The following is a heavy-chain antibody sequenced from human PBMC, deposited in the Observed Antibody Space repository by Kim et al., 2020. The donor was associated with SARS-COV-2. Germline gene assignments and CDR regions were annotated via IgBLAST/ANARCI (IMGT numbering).Heavy chain of an antibody. D-gene: IGHD1-26*01. V-gene: IGHV3-11*06. CDR1: GFTFSDYY. CDR2: ISSSSSYT. Sequence: GGSLRLSCAASGFTFSDYYMSWIRQAPGKGLEWVSYISSSSSYTNYADSVKGRFTISRDNAKNSLYLQMNSLRAEDTAVYYCARVDSGSYCFFDYWGQGTLVTVSS. J-gene: IGHJ4*02. CDR3: ARVDSGSYCFFDY.